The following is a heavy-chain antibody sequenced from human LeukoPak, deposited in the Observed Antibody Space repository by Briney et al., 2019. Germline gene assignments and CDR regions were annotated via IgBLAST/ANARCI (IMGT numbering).Heavy chain of an antibody. CDR3: ARDLGTFDP. CDR1: GGSISSSSYY. Sequence: PSETLSLTCTVSGGSISSSSYYWGWIRQPPGKGLEWIGSIYYSGSTYYNPSLKSRVTISVDTSKNQFSLKLSSVTAADTAVYYCARDLGTFDPWGQGTLVTVSS. V-gene: IGHV4-39*07. D-gene: IGHD1-1*01. CDR2: IYYSGST. J-gene: IGHJ5*02.